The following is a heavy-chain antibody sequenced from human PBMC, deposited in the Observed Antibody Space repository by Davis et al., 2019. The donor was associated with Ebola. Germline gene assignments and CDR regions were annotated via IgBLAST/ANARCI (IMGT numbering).Heavy chain of an antibody. CDR2: IYYSGST. CDR1: GGSISSSSYY. V-gene: IGHV4-39*07. CDR3: ARGRRYSYGPPRY. J-gene: IGHJ4*02. D-gene: IGHD5-18*01. Sequence: MPSETLSLTSTVSGGSISSSSYYWGWIRQPPGKGLEWIGSIYYSGSTYYNPSLKSRATISVDTSKNQFSLKLSSVTAADTAVYYCARGRRYSYGPPRYWGQGTLVTVSS.